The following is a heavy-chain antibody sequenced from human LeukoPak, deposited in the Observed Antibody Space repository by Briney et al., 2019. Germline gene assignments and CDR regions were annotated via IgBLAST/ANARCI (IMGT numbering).Heavy chain of an antibody. V-gene: IGHV1-69*13. J-gene: IGHJ5*02. CDR2: IIPIFGTA. Sequence: ASVKVSCKASGGTFSSYAISWVRQAPGQGLEWMGGIIPIFGTANYAQKFQGRVTITADESTSTAYMELSSLRSEDTAVYYCARPNSYGYSDWFDPWGQGTLVTVSS. D-gene: IGHD5-18*01. CDR3: ARPNSYGYSDWFDP. CDR1: GGTFSSYA.